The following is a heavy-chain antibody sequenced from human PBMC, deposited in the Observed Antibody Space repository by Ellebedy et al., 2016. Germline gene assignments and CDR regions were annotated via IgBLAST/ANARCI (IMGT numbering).Heavy chain of an antibody. D-gene: IGHD3-16*01. CDR3: AREGGNAFDI. J-gene: IGHJ3*02. V-gene: IGHV3-13*04. Sequence: GESLKISXAASGFTFSSYDMHWVRQATGKGLEWVSAIGTAGDTYYPGSVKGRFTISRENAKNSLYLQMNSLRAGDTAVYYCAREGGNAFDIWGQGTMVTVSS. CDR1: GFTFSSYD. CDR2: IGTAGDT.